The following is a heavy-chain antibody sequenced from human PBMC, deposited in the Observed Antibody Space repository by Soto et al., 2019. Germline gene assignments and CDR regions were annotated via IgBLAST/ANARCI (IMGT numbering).Heavy chain of an antibody. J-gene: IGHJ1*01. CDR2: ISSSGSTI. Sequence: GGSLGLSCAASVFTFSSYEMNWVRQAPGKGLEWVSYISSSGSTIYYADSVKGRFTISRDNAKNSLYLQMNSLRAEDTAVYYCARGPYYYDSSGYSPGEYFQRWGQGILVTVS. CDR3: ARGPYYYDSSGYSPGEYFQR. D-gene: IGHD3-22*01. CDR1: VFTFSSYE. V-gene: IGHV3-48*03.